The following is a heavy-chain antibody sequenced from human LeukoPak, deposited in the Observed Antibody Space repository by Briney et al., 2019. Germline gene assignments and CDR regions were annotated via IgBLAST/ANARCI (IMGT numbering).Heavy chain of an antibody. Sequence: PGGSLRLSCAASGFTFSSYAMHWVRQAPGKGLEWVAVISYDGSNKYYADSVKGRFTISRDNSKNTLYLQMNSLRAEDTAVYYCARDPEWTFGVVTYYFDYWGQGTLVTVSS. CDR1: GFTFSSYA. CDR2: ISYDGSNK. V-gene: IGHV3-30-3*01. CDR3: ARDPEWTFGVVTYYFDY. D-gene: IGHD3-3*01. J-gene: IGHJ4*02.